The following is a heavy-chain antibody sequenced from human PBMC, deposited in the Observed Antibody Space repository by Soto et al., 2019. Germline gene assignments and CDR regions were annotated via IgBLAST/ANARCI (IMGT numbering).Heavy chain of an antibody. Sequence: GASVKVSCKASGYTFTSYGISWVRQAPGQGLEWVGWISANNGNTNYAEKLQGRVTMTTDTSTSTAYMELRSLRSDDTAVYYCARDGSPEYYDSSGYKNWFDPWGQGTLVTVSS. CDR3: ARDGSPEYYDSSGYKNWFDP. J-gene: IGHJ5*02. CDR2: ISANNGNT. V-gene: IGHV1-18*01. CDR1: GYTFTSYG. D-gene: IGHD3-22*01.